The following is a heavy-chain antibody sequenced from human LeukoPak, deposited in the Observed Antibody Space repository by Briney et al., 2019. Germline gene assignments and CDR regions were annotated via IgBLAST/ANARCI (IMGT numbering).Heavy chain of an antibody. J-gene: IGHJ3*02. CDR1: GVTFSNNA. CDR2: IIPIFHRT. D-gene: IGHD3-22*01. Sequence: GASVKVSCKASGVTFSNNAINWVRQAPGQGLEWMGRIIPIFHRTNYAQKFQGRVTVTTDESTSTAYMELSSLGSEDTAVYYCARDIPGSSGYFNDAFDIWGQGTMVTVSS. V-gene: IGHV1-69*05. CDR3: ARDIPGSSGYFNDAFDI.